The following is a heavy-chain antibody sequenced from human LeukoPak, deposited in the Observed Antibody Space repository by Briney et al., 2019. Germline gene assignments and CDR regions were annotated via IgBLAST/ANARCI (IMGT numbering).Heavy chain of an antibody. CDR1: GFTFSSYA. V-gene: IGHV3-30*04. J-gene: IGHJ4*02. CDR2: ISYDGSNK. D-gene: IGHD3-22*01. CDR3: ARELTMIVVVIGY. Sequence: PGRSLRLSCAASGFTFSSYAMHWVRQAPGKGLEWVAVISYDGSNKYYADSVKGRLTISRDNSKNTLYLQMNSLRAEDTAVYYCARELTMIVVVIGYWGQGTLVTVSS.